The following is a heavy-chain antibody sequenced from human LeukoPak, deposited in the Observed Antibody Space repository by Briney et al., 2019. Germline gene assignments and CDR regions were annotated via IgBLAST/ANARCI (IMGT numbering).Heavy chain of an antibody. J-gene: IGHJ4*02. Sequence: LGESLKISRQGSRYPLTNYWISGVRQMPGKGLEWVGVFYPANSDTRYSPSFQGQVTLTADKSLHTAYLQWSSLKASDTAMYYCARRYDNTGYSDYWGQGTLVTVSS. CDR1: RYPLTNYW. CDR2: FYPANSDT. D-gene: IGHD2-21*01. V-gene: IGHV5-51*01. CDR3: ARRYDNTGYSDY.